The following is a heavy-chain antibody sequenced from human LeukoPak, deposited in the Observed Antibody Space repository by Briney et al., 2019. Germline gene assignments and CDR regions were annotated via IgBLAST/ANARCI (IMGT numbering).Heavy chain of an antibody. CDR2: IKPDGSST. Sequence: PGRSLRLSCVASGFTFSSKWMHWVRQAPGKGLVWVSTIKPDGSSTTYADSVKGRFTISRDNAKNTLNLQMNSLRAEDTAVYYCESTIGAAATYWGQGILVTVSS. V-gene: IGHV3-74*01. CDR1: GFTFSSKW. CDR3: ESTIGAAATY. J-gene: IGHJ4*02. D-gene: IGHD6-13*01.